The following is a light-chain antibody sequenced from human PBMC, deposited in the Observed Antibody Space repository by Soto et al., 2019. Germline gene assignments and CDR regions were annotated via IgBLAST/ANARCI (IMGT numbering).Light chain of an antibody. CDR3: CSYAGSYTHV. CDR2: DVS. Sequence: QSALTQPRSVSGSRGQSVTISCTGTSSDVGGYNYVSWYQQHPGKAPKLMIYDVSKRPSGVPDRFSGSKSGNTASLAISGLQAEDEADYYCCSYAGSYTHVFGTGTNLTVL. CDR1: SSDVGGYNY. J-gene: IGLJ1*01. V-gene: IGLV2-11*01.